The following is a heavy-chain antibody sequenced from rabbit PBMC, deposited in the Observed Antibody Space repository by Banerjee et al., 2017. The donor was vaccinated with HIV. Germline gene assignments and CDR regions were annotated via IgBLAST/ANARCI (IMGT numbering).Heavy chain of an antibody. CDR2: IYAGGSGST. J-gene: IGHJ4*01. Sequence: QEQLVESGGGLVKPGASLTLTCTASGFSFSGGYDMGWVRQAPGKGLEWIACIYAGGSGSTYYASWAKGRFTISSHNAQNTLYLQLNDLTVADTATYFCARRGSDWADDLWGQGTLVTVS. D-gene: IGHD4-1*01. CDR1: GFSFSGGYD. V-gene: IGHV1S45*01. CDR3: ARRGSDWADDL.